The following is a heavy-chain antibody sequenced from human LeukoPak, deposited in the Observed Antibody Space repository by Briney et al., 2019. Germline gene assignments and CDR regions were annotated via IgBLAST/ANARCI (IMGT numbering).Heavy chain of an antibody. CDR2: ISSTGSTI. CDR1: GFTFSSYS. CDR3: ARIYRGSWYVFDY. Sequence: PGGSLRLSCAASGFTFSSYSMNWVRQAQGKGLEWVSYISSTGSTIHHADSVKGRFTISRDNAKNSLYLQMNSLRAEDTAVYYCARIYRGSWYVFDYWGQGTLVTVSS. V-gene: IGHV3-48*04. J-gene: IGHJ4*02. D-gene: IGHD6-13*01.